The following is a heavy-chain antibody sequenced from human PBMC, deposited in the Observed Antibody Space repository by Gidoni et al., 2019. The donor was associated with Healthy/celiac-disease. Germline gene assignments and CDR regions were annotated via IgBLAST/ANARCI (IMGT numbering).Heavy chain of an antibody. CDR2: IYYSGST. V-gene: IGHV4-59*08. J-gene: IGHJ4*02. Sequence: QVQLQQSGTGLVKPSASLSLTCTVSGGSISRYSWSWIRQPPGKGLEWIGYIYYSGSTNYNPSLESRVNISEDTSKNQSSLKLSFVTAADAAVYYCARGRLDYWGQGTLVTVSS. CDR1: GGSISRYS. CDR3: ARGRLDY.